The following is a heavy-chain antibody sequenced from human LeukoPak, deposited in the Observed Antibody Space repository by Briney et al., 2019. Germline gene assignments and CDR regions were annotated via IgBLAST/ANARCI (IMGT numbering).Heavy chain of an antibody. D-gene: IGHD3-16*02. J-gene: IGHJ4*02. V-gene: IGHV3-20*04. CDR1: GFIFDDYG. CDR2: INWNGGST. Sequence: GGSLRLSCAASGFIFDDYGMSWVRQAPGKGLEWVSGINWNGGSTGYADSVKGRFTISRDNAKNSLYLQMNSLRAEDTALYYCARDVPQANYDYVWGSYRSWYFDYWGQGTLVTVSS. CDR3: ARDVPQANYDYVWGSYRSWYFDY.